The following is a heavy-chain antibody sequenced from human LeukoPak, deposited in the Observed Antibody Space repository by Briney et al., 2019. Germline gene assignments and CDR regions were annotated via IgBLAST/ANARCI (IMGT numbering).Heavy chain of an antibody. V-gene: IGHV4-38-2*02. Sequence: SETLSLTCTVSGYSISSGYYWGWIRQPPGKGLEWIGSIYHSGSTYYNPSLKSRVTISVDTSKNQFSLKLSSVTAADTAVYYCASDYYDSSGYFGYWGQGTLVTVSS. CDR1: GYSISSGYY. J-gene: IGHJ4*02. D-gene: IGHD3-22*01. CDR3: ASDYYDSSGYFGY. CDR2: IYHSGST.